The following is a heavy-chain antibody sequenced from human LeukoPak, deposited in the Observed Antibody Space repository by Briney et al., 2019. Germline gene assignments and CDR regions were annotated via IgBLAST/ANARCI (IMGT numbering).Heavy chain of an antibody. CDR3: AREECSSTSCRYYFDY. J-gene: IGHJ4*02. V-gene: IGHV1-8*01. CDR2: MNPNSGNT. D-gene: IGHD2-2*01. Sequence: GASVKVSCKASGYTFTSYDINWVRQATGQGLEWMGWMNPNSGNTGYAQKFQGRVTMTRNTSISTAYMELSSLRSEDTAVYYCAREECSSTSCRYYFDYWGQGTLVTVSS. CDR1: GYTFTSYD.